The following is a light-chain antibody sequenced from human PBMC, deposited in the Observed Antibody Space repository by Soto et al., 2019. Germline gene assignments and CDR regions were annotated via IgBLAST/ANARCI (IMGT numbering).Light chain of an antibody. CDR2: DAS. CDR1: QSVNHW. CDR3: QQYNSYWT. J-gene: IGKJ1*01. V-gene: IGKV1-5*01. Sequence: DIQMTQYPSTLSASVGERATISCRASQSVNHWLAWYQRKPGKAPKLLIHDASTLERGIPSRFSGSGSGTEFTLTISSLQPDDFATYYCQQYNSYWTFGQGTKVDIK.